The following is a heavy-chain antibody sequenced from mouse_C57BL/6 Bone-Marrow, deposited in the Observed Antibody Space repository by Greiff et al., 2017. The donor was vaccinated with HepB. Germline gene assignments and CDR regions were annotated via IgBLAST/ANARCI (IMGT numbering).Heavy chain of an antibody. Sequence: DVKLVESGGDLVKPGGSLKLSCAASGFTFSSYGMSWVRQTPDKRLEWVATISSGGSYTYYPDSVKGRITISGDNAKNTQYLQMSSLESEDTAMYYCARHDYGGYFDVWGTGTTVTVSS. D-gene: IGHD1-1*01. V-gene: IGHV5-6*02. J-gene: IGHJ1*03. CDR2: ISSGGSYT. CDR1: GFTFSSYG. CDR3: ARHDYGGYFDV.